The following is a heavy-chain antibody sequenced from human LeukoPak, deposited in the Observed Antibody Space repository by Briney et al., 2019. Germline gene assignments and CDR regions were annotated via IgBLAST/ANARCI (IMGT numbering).Heavy chain of an antibody. J-gene: IGHJ4*02. D-gene: IGHD3-3*01. CDR3: ARGGGRFLEWLFYQHYFDY. CDR1: GGSISSYY. CDR2: IYYSGST. V-gene: IGHV4-59*12. Sequence: SETLSLTCTVSGGSISSYYWSWIRQPPGKGLEWIGYIYYSGSTNYNPSLKSRVTISVDTSKNQFSLKLSSVTAADTAVYYCARGGGRFLEWLFYQHYFDYWGQGTLVTVSS.